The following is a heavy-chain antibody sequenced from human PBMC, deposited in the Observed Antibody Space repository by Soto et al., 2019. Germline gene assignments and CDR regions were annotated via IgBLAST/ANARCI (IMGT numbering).Heavy chain of an antibody. D-gene: IGHD5-12*01. J-gene: IGHJ4*02. V-gene: IGHV5-51*01. CDR1: GYSFTSYW. Sequence: GESLKISCKGSGYSFTSYWIGWVRQMPGKGLEWMGIIYPGDSDTRYSPSFQGQVTISADKSISTAYLQWSSLKASDTAMYYCASLSITQSGYDSPYYFDYWGQGTLVTVSS. CDR2: IYPGDSDT. CDR3: ASLSITQSGYDSPYYFDY.